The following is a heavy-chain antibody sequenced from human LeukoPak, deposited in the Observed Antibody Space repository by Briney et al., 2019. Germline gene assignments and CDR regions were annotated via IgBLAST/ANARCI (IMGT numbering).Heavy chain of an antibody. CDR1: GFTFSSYA. CDR2: ISYDGSNK. D-gene: IGHD3-3*01. Sequence: GGSLRLSCAASGFTFSSYAMHWVRQAPGKGLEWVAVISYDGSNKYYADSVKGRFTISRDNSKNTLYLQMNSLRAEDTAVYYCASPYYDFWSCYYTTPDNDYWGQGTLVTVSS. J-gene: IGHJ4*02. V-gene: IGHV3-30-3*01. CDR3: ASPYYDFWSCYYTTPDNDY.